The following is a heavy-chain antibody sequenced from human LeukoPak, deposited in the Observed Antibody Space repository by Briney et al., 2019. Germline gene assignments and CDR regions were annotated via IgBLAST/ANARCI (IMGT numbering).Heavy chain of an antibody. CDR1: GGSISSYY. J-gene: IGHJ4*02. Sequence: PSETLSLTCTVSGGSISSYYWSWIRRPPGKGLEWIGYIYYSGSTNYNPSLKSRVTISVDTSKNQFSLKLSSVTAADTAVYYCARRISGYDCFDYWGQGTLVTVSS. D-gene: IGHD5-12*01. CDR3: ARRISGYDCFDY. CDR2: IYYSGST. V-gene: IGHV4-59*08.